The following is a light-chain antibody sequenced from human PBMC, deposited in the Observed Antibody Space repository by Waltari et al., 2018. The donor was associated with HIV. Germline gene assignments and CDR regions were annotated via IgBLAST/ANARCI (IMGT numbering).Light chain of an antibody. J-gene: IGKJ2*01. CDR2: GAS. V-gene: IGKV3-20*01. CDR3: QQYGRSPYT. Sequence: EIVLTQSPGTLSVSPGGSATLSCRASPCVASNYLAWYQPKLGQAPRRLGYGASSRATDIPARFSGSGSGTDFTLTISRLEPEDSAVYYCQQYGRSPYTFGQGTKLEIK. CDR1: PCVASNY.